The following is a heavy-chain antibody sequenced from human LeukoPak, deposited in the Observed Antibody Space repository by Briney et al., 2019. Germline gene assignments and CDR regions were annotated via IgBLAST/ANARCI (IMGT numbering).Heavy chain of an antibody. Sequence: GESLKISCRVSGYRFTRTWIAWVRQMPGKGLEYMGIIYPDGSDTRYSPSFQGQVNISADKSISTAYLQWSSLKASDTAMYYCARHGDFGGDWGQGTLVTVSS. CDR2: IYPDGSDT. V-gene: IGHV5-51*01. J-gene: IGHJ4*02. D-gene: IGHD3-3*01. CDR1: GYRFTRTW. CDR3: ARHGDFGGD.